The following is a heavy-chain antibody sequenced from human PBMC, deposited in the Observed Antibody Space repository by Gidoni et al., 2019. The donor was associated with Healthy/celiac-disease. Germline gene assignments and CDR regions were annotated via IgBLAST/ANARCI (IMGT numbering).Heavy chain of an antibody. D-gene: IGHD3-3*01. CDR1: GFTFSSYS. J-gene: IGHJ4*02. Sequence: EVQLVESGGGLVQPGGSLRLSCAASGFTFSSYSMNWVRQAPGKGLEWVSYISSSSSTIYYADSVKGRFTISRDNAKNSLYLQMNSLRAEDTAVYYCAREDLAGLGYWGQGTLVTVSS. CDR3: AREDLAGLGY. CDR2: ISSSSSTI. V-gene: IGHV3-48*01.